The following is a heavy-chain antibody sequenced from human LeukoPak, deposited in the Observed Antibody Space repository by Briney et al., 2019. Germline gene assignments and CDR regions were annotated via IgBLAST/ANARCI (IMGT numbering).Heavy chain of an antibody. Sequence: APVKVSCKASGYTFTSYDINWVRQATGQGLEWMGWMNPNSGNTGYAQKFQGRVTMTRNTSISTAYMELSSLRSEDTAVYYCAISIVVVPAAIRYYYYGMDVWGQGTTVTVSS. CDR3: AISIVVVPAAIRYYYYGMDV. V-gene: IGHV1-8*01. J-gene: IGHJ6*02. CDR2: MNPNSGNT. D-gene: IGHD2-2*02. CDR1: GYTFTSYD.